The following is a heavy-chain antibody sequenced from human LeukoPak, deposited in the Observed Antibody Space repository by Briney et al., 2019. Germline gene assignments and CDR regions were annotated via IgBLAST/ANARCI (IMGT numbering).Heavy chain of an antibody. CDR3: ARAQGTTEYLDY. J-gene: IGHJ4*02. D-gene: IGHD4-17*01. CDR2: IYYSGST. V-gene: IGHV4-59*01. CDR1: GGSISSYY. Sequence: PSETLSLTCAVSGGSISSYYWSWIRQPPGKGLEWIGYIYYSGSTNYNPSLKSRVTISVDTSKNQFSLKLSSVTAADTAVYYCARAQGTTEYLDYWGQGTLVTVSS.